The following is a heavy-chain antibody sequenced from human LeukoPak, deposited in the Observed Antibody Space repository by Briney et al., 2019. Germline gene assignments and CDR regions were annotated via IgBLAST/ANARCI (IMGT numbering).Heavy chain of an antibody. D-gene: IGHD3-16*01. CDR1: GFTFSSYG. V-gene: IGHV3-33*01. Sequence: GGSLRLSCAASGFTFSSYGMHWVRQAPGMGLEWVAVIWYDGSNKYYADSVKGRFTISRDNSKNTLYLQMNSLRAEDTAVYYCARGENNWFDPWGQGTLVTVSS. CDR3: ARGENNWFDP. J-gene: IGHJ5*02. CDR2: IWYDGSNK.